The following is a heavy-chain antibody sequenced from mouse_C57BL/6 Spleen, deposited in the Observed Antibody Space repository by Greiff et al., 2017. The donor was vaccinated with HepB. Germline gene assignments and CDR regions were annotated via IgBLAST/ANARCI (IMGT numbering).Heavy chain of an antibody. J-gene: IGHJ3*01. Sequence: EVQLLQSGTGLVRPGASVKLSCKTSGYTFTSYWMHWVRQGPGQGLEWIEAIYPGNSDTSYNQKFKGRANLTAVTSASTAYMELSSLTNEDSAVYYCIYGNDEGFDYWGQGTLVTVSA. V-gene: IGHV1-5*01. CDR2: IYPGNSDT. CDR3: IYGNDEGFDY. CDR1: GYTFTSYW. D-gene: IGHD2-2*01.